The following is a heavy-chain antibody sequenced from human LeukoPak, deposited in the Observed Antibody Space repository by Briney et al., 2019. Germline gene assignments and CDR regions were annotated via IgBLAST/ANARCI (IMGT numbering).Heavy chain of an antibody. Sequence: SGGSLRLSCAASGFTFSSYEMNWVRQAPGKGLEWVSYISSSGSTIYYADSVKGRFTISRDDSKNTLYLQMNSLRAEDTAVYYCAKSGYSYGHYLAFDYWGQGTLVTVSS. CDR2: ISSSGSTI. D-gene: IGHD5-18*01. V-gene: IGHV3-48*03. CDR1: GFTFSSYE. CDR3: AKSGYSYGHYLAFDY. J-gene: IGHJ4*02.